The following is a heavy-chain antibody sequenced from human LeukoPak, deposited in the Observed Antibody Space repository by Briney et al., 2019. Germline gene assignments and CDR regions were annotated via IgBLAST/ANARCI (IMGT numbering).Heavy chain of an antibody. CDR1: GYTLTELS. V-gene: IGHV1-24*01. CDR2: FDPEDGET. Sequence: GASVKVSCKVSGYTLTELSMHWVRQAPGKGLEWMGGFDPEDGETIYAQKFQDRVTMTEDTSTDTAYMEPSSLRSEDTAVYYCATEMAVAGTGVFDYWGQGTLVTVSS. D-gene: IGHD6-19*01. J-gene: IGHJ4*02. CDR3: ATEMAVAGTGVFDY.